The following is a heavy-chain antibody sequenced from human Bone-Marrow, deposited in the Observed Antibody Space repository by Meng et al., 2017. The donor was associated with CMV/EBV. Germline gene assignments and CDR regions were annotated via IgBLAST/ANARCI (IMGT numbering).Heavy chain of an antibody. CDR3: ARDYYDSSGYYYVGVGHYYYYGMDV. V-gene: IGHV3-48*04. D-gene: IGHD3-22*01. CDR2: ISSSSSTI. J-gene: IGHJ6*02. CDR1: GFTVSSNY. Sequence: GESLKISCAASGFTVSSNYMSWVRQAPGKGLEWVSYISSSSSTIYYADSVKGRFTISRDNAKNSLYLQMNSLRAEDTAVYYCARDYYDSSGYYYVGVGHYYYYGMDVWGQGTTVTVSS.